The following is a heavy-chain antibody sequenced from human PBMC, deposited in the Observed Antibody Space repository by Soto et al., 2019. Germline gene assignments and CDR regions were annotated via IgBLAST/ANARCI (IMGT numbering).Heavy chain of an antibody. V-gene: IGHV4-31*03. Sequence: SETLSLTCTVSGGSISSGGYYWSWIRQHPGKGLEWIGYIYYSGSTYYNPSLKSRVTISVDTSKNQFSLKLSSVTAADTAVYYCAWVRRDAFDIWGQGTMVTVSS. CDR1: GGSISSGGYY. CDR2: IYYSGST. CDR3: AWVRRDAFDI. D-gene: IGHD7-27*01. J-gene: IGHJ3*02.